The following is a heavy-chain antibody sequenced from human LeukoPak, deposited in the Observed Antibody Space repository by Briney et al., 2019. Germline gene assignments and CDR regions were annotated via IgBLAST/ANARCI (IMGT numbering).Heavy chain of an antibody. CDR2: INPNSGGT. CDR1: EYTFTGYY. J-gene: IGHJ4*02. CDR3: AREVVPAATQKGH. Sequence: SVKVSCKASEYTFTGYYMHWVRQAPGQGLEWMGWINPNSGGTNYAQKFQGRVTMTRDTSISTAYMELSRLRSDDTAVYYCAREVVPAATQKGHWGQGTLVTVSS. D-gene: IGHD2-2*01. V-gene: IGHV1-2*02.